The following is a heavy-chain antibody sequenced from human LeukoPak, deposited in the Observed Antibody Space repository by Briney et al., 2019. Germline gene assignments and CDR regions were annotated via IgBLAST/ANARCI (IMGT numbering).Heavy chain of an antibody. Sequence: PSETLSLTCAVYGGSFSGYYWSWIRQPPGKGLEWIGEIDHSGRTNSNPSLKSRVTISVDMSKNQFSLRLSSVTAADTAVYYCARKSIVTAGRKPYDYWDQGTLVTVSS. CDR1: GGSFSGYY. V-gene: IGHV4-34*01. D-gene: IGHD6-13*01. J-gene: IGHJ4*02. CDR3: ARKSIVTAGRKPYDY. CDR2: IDHSGRT.